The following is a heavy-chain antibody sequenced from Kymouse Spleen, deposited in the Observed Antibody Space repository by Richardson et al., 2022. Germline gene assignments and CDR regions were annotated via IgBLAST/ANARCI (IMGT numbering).Heavy chain of an antibody. CDR1: GFTFSSYS. Sequence: EVQLVESGGGLVKPGGSLRLSCAASGFTFSSYSMNWVRQAPGKGLEWVSSISSSSSYIYYADSVKGRFTISRDNAKNSLYLQMNSLRAEDTAVYYCARDKRAVADYYGMDVWGQGTTVTVSS. CDR3: ARDKRAVADYYGMDV. D-gene: IGHD6-19*01. J-gene: IGHJ6*02. V-gene: IGHV3-21*03. CDR2: ISSSSSYI.